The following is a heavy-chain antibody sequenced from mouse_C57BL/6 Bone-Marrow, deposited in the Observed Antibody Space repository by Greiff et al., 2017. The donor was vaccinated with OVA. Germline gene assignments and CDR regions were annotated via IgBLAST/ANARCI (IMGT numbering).Heavy chain of an antibody. CDR2: ISYDGSN. CDR1: GYSITSGYY. D-gene: IGHD1-1*01. V-gene: IGHV3-6*01. Sequence: EVKLVESGPGLVKPSHSLSLTCSVTGYSITSGYYWNWIRQFPGNKLEWMGYISYDGSNNYNPSLKNRISITRDTSKNQFFLKLNSVTTEDTATYYCARGGMYYGSSAWFAYWGQGTLVTVSA. J-gene: IGHJ3*01. CDR3: ARGGMYYGSSAWFAY.